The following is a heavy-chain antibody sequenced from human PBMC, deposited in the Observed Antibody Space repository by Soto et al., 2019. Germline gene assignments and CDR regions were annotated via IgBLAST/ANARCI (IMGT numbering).Heavy chain of an antibody. CDR3: AHSEPHYYDTSGYYFFDY. D-gene: IGHD3-22*01. J-gene: IGHJ4*02. CDR2: VYWDDDK. V-gene: IGHV2-5*02. CDR1: GFSLSTSGVG. Sequence: QITLKESGPTLVKPTQTLTLTCTFSGFSLSTSGVGVGWIRQPPGKALEWLALVYWDDDKRYSPSLKSRLTITQYTPKNHVVITMTTRDPVDTATSYCAHSEPHYYDTSGYYFFDYWGQETLVTVSS.